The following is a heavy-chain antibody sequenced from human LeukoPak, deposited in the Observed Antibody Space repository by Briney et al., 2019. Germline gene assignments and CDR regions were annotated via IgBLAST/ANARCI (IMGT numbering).Heavy chain of an antibody. D-gene: IGHD6-25*01. J-gene: IGHJ4*02. CDR3: GKMGGGGIPAS. Sequence: GGSLRLSCAASGFTFSNYWMHWVRQAPGKGLVWVSRLNRDGSIINYADSVKGRFTISRDNTKNTLYLQMNSLRAEDTAVYYCGKMGGGGIPASWGQGTLVTVSS. CDR1: GFTFSNYW. V-gene: IGHV3-74*01. CDR2: LNRDGSII.